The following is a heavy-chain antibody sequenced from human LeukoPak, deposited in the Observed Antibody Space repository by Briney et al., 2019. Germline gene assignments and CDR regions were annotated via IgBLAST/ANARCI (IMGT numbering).Heavy chain of an antibody. CDR3: AKQLGPYCSGGSCYLWYYYYGMDV. Sequence: GGSLRLSCAASGFTFSSYGMHWVRQAPGKGLEWVAVISYDGSNKYYADSVKGRFTISRDNSKNTLYLQMNSLRAEDTAVYYCAKQLGPYCSGGSCYLWYYYYGMDVWGQGTTVTVSS. V-gene: IGHV3-30*18. J-gene: IGHJ6*02. CDR1: GFTFSSYG. CDR2: ISYDGSNK. D-gene: IGHD2-15*01.